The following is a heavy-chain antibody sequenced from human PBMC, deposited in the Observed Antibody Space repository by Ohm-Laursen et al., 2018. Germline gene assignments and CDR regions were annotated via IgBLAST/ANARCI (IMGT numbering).Heavy chain of an antibody. CDR3: ARSYAMDV. Sequence: SLRLSCAASGFTFSSYSMNWVRQAPGKGLEWVSYISTTSGTRHYADSVRGRFTVSRDNAKNSLYLQMNSLRAEDTAVYYCARSYAMDVWGQGTTVTVSS. CDR1: GFTFSSYS. J-gene: IGHJ6*02. V-gene: IGHV3-48*04. CDR2: ISTTSGTR.